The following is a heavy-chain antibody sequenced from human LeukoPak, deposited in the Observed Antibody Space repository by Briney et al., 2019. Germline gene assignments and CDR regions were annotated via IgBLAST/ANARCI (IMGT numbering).Heavy chain of an antibody. J-gene: IGHJ4*02. V-gene: IGHV4-59*08. CDR2: ICDSGGT. CDR3: ARGPADDYDFWSGYYAPSPYYFDY. D-gene: IGHD3-3*01. Sequence: AETLCLTCAVSGGSISSYDWSWVRQPPGKGLEWIWYICDSGGTNYNPSLKSRVTISVDTSKNQFSLKLGSVTAADTAVYDCARGPADDYDFWSGYYAPSPYYFDYWGQGTLVTVSS. CDR1: GGSISSYD.